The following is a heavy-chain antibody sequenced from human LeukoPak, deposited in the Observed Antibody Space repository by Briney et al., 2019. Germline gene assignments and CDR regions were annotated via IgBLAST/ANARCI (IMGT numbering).Heavy chain of an antibody. CDR2: ISWNSGSI. CDR1: GFTFDDYA. V-gene: IGHV3-9*01. Sequence: GGSLRLSCAASGFTFDDYAMHWVRQAPGKGLEWVSGISWNSGSIGYADSVKGRSTISRDNAKNSLYLQMNSLRAEDTALYYCAKDRDYYGMDVWGQGTTVTVSS. J-gene: IGHJ6*02. CDR3: AKDRDYYGMDV.